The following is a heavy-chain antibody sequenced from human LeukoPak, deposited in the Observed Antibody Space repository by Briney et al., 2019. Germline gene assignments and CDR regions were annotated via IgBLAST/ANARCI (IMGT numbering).Heavy chain of an antibody. V-gene: IGHV1-18*01. D-gene: IGHD6-13*01. CDR2: ISAYNGNT. CDR3: ARDRGSSSWPDY. Sequence: ASVKASCKASGYTFTSYGISWVRQAPGQGLEWMGWISAYNGNTNYAQKLQGRVTMTTDTSTSTVYMELRSLRSDDTAVYYCARDRGSSSWPDYWGQGTLVTVSS. CDR1: GYTFTSYG. J-gene: IGHJ4*02.